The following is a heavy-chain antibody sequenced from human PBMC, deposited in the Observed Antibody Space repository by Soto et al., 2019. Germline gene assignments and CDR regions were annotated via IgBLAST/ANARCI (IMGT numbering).Heavy chain of an antibody. CDR2: IYWDDDK. D-gene: IGHD3-22*01. J-gene: IGHJ4*02. CDR3: AHRHDKSGYAGSGYYSGYYY. V-gene: IGHV2-5*02. Sequence: QITLKESGPTLVKPTQTLTLTCTFSGFSLNTSGVGVGWIRQPPGKALEWLALIYWDDDKRYRPSLKSRLTITKDTSKSRVVLTVTSMDPVDTATYYCAHRHDKSGYAGSGYYSGYYYWGQGTLVTVSS. CDR1: GFSLNTSGVG.